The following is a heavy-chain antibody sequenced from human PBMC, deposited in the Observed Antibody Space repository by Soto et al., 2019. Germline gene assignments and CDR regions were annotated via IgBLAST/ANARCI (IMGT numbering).Heavy chain of an antibody. CDR3: AHSRIPNWGSRGAFDY. CDR2: IYWDDDK. Sequence: QITLKESGPPLVKPTQTLTLTCTFSGFSLSTSGVGVGWIRQPPGKALEWLALIYWDDDKRYSPSLKSRLTITNDTSKNQVVLTMTNMDPVDTATYYCAHSRIPNWGSRGAFDYWGQGTLVTVSS. CDR1: GFSLSTSGVG. J-gene: IGHJ4*02. D-gene: IGHD7-27*01. V-gene: IGHV2-5*02.